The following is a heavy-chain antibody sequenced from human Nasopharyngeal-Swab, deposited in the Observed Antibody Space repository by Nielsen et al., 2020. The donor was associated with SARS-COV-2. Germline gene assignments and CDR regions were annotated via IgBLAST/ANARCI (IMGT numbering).Heavy chain of an antibody. CDR2: IKQDGSEK. J-gene: IGHJ6*02. Sequence: GGSLRLSCAASGFTFSSYWMSWVCQAPGKGLEWVANIKQDGSEKYYVDSVKGRFTISRDNAKNSLYLQMNSLRAEDTAVYYCARDESYYYYYGMDVWGQGTTVTVSS. V-gene: IGHV3-7*01. CDR3: ARDESYYYYYGMDV. CDR1: GFTFSSYW.